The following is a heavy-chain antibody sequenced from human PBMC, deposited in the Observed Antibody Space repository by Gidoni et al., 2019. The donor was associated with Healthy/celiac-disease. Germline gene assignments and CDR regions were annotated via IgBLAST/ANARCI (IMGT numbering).Heavy chain of an antibody. J-gene: IGHJ5*02. CDR1: GGSFSGYY. V-gene: IGHV4-34*01. CDR3: ARTHVSAWFDP. CDR2: INHSGST. Sequence: QVQLQQWGAGLLKPSETLSLTCAVCGGSFSGYYWSWIRQPPGKGLEWIGEINHSGSTNYNPSLKSRVTISVDTSKNQFSLKLSSVTAADTAVYYCARTHVSAWFDPWGQGTLVTVSS.